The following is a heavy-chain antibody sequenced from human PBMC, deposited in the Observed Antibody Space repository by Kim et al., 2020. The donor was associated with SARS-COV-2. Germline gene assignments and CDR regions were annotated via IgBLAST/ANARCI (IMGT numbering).Heavy chain of an antibody. J-gene: IGHJ2*01. CDR3: AKGESRGYSSGWYSRYFDL. V-gene: IGHV3-30*18. CDR2: ISYDGSNK. CDR1: GFTFSSYG. D-gene: IGHD6-19*01. Sequence: GGSLRLSCAASGFTFSSYGMHWVRQAPGKGLEWVAVISYDGSNKYYADSVKGRFTISRDNSKNTLYLQMNSLRAEDTAVYYCAKGESRGYSSGWYSRYFDLWGRGTLVTVSS.